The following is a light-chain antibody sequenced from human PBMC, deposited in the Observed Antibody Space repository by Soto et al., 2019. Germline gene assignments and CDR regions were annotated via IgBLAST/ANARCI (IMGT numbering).Light chain of an antibody. V-gene: IGLV1-40*01. CDR3: QSYDSSLREVV. CDR1: SSNIGAGYD. J-gene: IGLJ2*01. CDR2: GNS. Sequence: QSVLTQPPSVSGAPGQRVTISCTGSSSNIGAGYDVHWYQQLPGTAPKLLISGNSNRPSGVPDRFSGSKSGTSASLAITGFKAEDDADYYCQSYDSSLREVVFGGGTKLTVL.